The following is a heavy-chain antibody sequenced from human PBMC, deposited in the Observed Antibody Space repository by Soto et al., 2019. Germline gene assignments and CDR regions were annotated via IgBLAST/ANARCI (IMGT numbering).Heavy chain of an antibody. Sequence: QLQLQESGPGLVKPSETLSLTCTVSGGSISSSSYYWGWIRQPPGKGLEWIGSIYDSGTTYYNPSIKSRVTISVDTAKNQFSLKLSSVTAADTAVYYCARLVTHWYFDLWGRGTLVTVSS. J-gene: IGHJ2*01. CDR3: ARLVTHWYFDL. V-gene: IGHV4-39*01. D-gene: IGHD2-21*01. CDR2: IYDSGTT. CDR1: GGSISSSSYY.